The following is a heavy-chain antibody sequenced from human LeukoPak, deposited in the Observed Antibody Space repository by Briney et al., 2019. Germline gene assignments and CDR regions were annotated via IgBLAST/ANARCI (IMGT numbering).Heavy chain of an antibody. CDR2: IGISTTYI. CDR3: ARVSDISVAAYFDY. Sequence: GGSLRLSCVVSGFTFSSYNFNWVRQAPGKGLEWVSSIGISTTYIYYADSVTGRFTISRDNAKNSLYLQMNSLRAEDTALYYCARVSDISVAAYFDYWGQGTRVTVSS. CDR1: GFTFSSYN. V-gene: IGHV3-21*04. D-gene: IGHD6-19*01. J-gene: IGHJ4*02.